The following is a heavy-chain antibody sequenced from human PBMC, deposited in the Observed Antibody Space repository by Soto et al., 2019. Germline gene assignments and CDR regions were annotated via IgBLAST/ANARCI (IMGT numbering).Heavy chain of an antibody. J-gene: IGHJ6*02. CDR2: INHSGST. CDR1: GGSFSGYY. D-gene: IGHD6-25*01. CDR3: ARGQTRRTGYYYYGMDV. V-gene: IGHV4-34*01. Sequence: LSLTCAVYGGSFSGYYWSWIRQPPGKGLEWIGEINHSGSTNYNPSLKSRVTISVDTSKNQFSLKLSSVTAADTAVYYCARGQTRRTGYYYYGMDVWGQGTTVTVS.